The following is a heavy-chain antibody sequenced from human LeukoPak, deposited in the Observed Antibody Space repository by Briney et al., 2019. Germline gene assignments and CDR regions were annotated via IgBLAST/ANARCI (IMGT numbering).Heavy chain of an antibody. V-gene: IGHV3-7*03. CDR3: ARGRLYYDILTGYGTFDY. CDR2: INPDGSEK. Sequence: GGSVKVSCKASGFTFSSYGMSWVRQAPGKGLEWMASINPDGSEKYYVDSVKGRFTISRDNAKNSLYLQMNSLRAEDTAVYYCARGRLYYDILTGYGTFDYWGQGTLVTVSS. D-gene: IGHD3-9*01. CDR1: GFTFSSYG. J-gene: IGHJ4*02.